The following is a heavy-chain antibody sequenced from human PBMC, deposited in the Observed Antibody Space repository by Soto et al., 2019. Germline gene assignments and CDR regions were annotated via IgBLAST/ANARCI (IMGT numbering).Heavy chain of an antibody. D-gene: IGHD3-3*02. V-gene: IGHV1-69*13. CDR1: GGTFSSYA. J-gene: IGHJ4*02. Sequence: ASVKVSCKASGGTFSSYAINWVRQAPGQGLEWMGRIIRIFGTPDYAQRFQGRVTITADESTSTAYMELSSLRSEDTAVYYCGRAHVDFSNLDSWGQGTLVTV. CDR2: IIRIFGTP. CDR3: GRAHVDFSNLDS.